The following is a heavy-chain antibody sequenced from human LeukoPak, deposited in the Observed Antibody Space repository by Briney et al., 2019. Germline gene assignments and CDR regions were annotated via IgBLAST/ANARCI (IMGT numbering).Heavy chain of an antibody. J-gene: IGHJ2*01. CDR1: GYSISSGYY. D-gene: IGHD4-17*01. V-gene: IGHV4-38-2*01. CDR2: IYHSGST. Sequence: PSETLSLTCAVSGYSISSGYYWGWIRQPPGKGLEWIGSIYHSGSTYYNPSLKSRVTISVDTSKNQFSLKLSSVTAADTAVYYCATRDDYGDFDWYFDLWGRGTLVTASS. CDR3: ATRDDYGDFDWYFDL.